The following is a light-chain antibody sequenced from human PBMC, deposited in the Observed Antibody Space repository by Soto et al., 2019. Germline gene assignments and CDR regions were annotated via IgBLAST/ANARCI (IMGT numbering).Light chain of an antibody. CDR2: EVS. CDR1: SSDVGGYNY. CDR3: SSYAGSNNYP. Sequence: SVLTQPPSASGSPGQAVTISCTGTSSDVGGYNYVSWYQQHPGKAPKLMIYEVSKRPSGVPDRFSGSKSGNTASLTVSGLQAEDEADYYCSSYAGSNNYPFGGGTQLTVL. J-gene: IGLJ2*01. V-gene: IGLV2-8*01.